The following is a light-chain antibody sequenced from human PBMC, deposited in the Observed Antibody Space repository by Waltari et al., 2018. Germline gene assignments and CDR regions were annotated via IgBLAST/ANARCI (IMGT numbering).Light chain of an antibody. CDR2: WAY. CDR3: QQYFSTPWT. CDR1: PALLYDSKNRHY. V-gene: IGKV4-1*01. J-gene: IGKJ1*01. Sequence: IVVTQSPDSLAVSPGERVTTNCRSNPALLYDSKNRHYLAWYQQKPGQPPRPLIYWAYMRQSGVPDRFTGSGSGTDFTLTISSLQAEDVAVHYCQQYFSTPWTFGHETAVEIK.